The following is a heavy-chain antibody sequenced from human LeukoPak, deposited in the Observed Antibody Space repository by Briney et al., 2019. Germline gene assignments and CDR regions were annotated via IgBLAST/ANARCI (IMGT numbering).Heavy chain of an antibody. CDR1: GGSISSYY. J-gene: IGHJ4*02. Sequence: SETLSLTCTVSGGSISSYYWSWIRQPPGKGLEWIGYIYTSGSTNYNPSLKSRVTISVDTSKNQFSLKLSSVTAADTAVYYCARHKDAHYYDSSPFDYWGQGTLVTVSS. CDR2: IYTSGST. V-gene: IGHV4-4*09. D-gene: IGHD3-22*01. CDR3: ARHKDAHYYDSSPFDY.